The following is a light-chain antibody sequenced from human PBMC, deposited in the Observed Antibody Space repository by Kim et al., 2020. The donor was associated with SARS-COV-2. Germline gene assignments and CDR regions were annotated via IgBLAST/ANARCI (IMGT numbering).Light chain of an antibody. Sequence: SASVADRVTITCQASQDISNYLHWYQQKPGKAPKLLIYDASNLETGVPSRFSGSRSQTDFTFTITSLQPEDIATYYCKQYDSVPWTFGQGTKVEI. CDR2: DAS. CDR3: KQYDSVPWT. V-gene: IGKV1-33*01. J-gene: IGKJ1*01. CDR1: QDISNY.